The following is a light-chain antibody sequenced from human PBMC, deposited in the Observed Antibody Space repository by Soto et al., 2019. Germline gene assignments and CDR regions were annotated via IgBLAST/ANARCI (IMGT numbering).Light chain of an antibody. CDR2: EAS. CDR1: QSISTW. J-gene: IGKJ1*01. CDR3: QQYKNYPRT. V-gene: IGKV1-5*03. Sequence: DIQMTQSPSTLSASVGDRVTITCRASQSISTWLAWYQQKPGKAPKLLIYEASNLESGVPSRFSGSGSGTEFTLTISSLQPDDFATYYCQQYKNYPRTFGQGTKVEIK.